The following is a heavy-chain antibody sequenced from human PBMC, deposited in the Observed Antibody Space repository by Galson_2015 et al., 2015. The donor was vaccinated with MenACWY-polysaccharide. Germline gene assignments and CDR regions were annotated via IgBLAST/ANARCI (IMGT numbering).Heavy chain of an antibody. CDR3: ARPPGGYNWFDP. D-gene: IGHD3-22*01. J-gene: IGHJ5*02. CDR1: GFTFSIHS. CDR2: ISSYSDTT. V-gene: IGHV3-48*01. Sequence: SLRLSCAASGFTFSIHSMNWVRQAPGKGLEWISYISSYSDTTYYADSVKGRFTISRDNAKNSLYLQMSSLTAEDTAVYYCARPPGGYNWFDPWGQGTLVTVSS.